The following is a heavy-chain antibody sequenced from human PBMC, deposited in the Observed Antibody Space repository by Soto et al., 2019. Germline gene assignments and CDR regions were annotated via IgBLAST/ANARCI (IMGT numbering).Heavy chain of an antibody. CDR3: ARVQMATLYFDS. V-gene: IGHV4-59*01. Sequence: QVQLQESGPGLVKPSETLSLTCTVSGSSISGFYWSWVRQPPGKGLEWIGYVYYSGTHNYNPSLKSRLTKSIDTPKNQFSLKLSSVTAADTAVYYCARVQMATLYFDSWGQGTLVTVSS. D-gene: IGHD5-12*01. J-gene: IGHJ4*02. CDR2: VYYSGTH. CDR1: GSSISGFY.